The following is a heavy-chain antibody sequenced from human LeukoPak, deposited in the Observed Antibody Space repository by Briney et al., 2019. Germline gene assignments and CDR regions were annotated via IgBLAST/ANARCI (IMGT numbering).Heavy chain of an antibody. CDR3: ARGGSSWKDY. J-gene: IGHJ4*02. CDR2: INPNSGGT. CDR1: GYTFTGYY. D-gene: IGHD6-13*01. Sequence: ASVKVSCKASGYTFTGYYMHWVRQAPGQGLEWMGWINPNSGGTNYAQRFQGRVTMTRNTSISTAYMELSSLRSEDTAVYYCARGGSSWKDYWGQGTLVTVSS. V-gene: IGHV1-2*02.